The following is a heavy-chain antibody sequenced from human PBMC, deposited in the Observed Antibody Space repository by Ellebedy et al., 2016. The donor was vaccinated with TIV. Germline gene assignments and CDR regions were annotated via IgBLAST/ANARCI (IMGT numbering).Heavy chain of an antibody. D-gene: IGHD1/OR15-1a*01. CDR1: GGSISKSGYY. J-gene: IGHJ4*02. Sequence: MPSETLSLTCTVSGGSISKSGYYWGWIRQPPGKGLEWIGSIYYTGSTYYNPSLKSRVIISVDTSKNQFSLKLSSVTAADTAVYYCARAGITGTYYYFDYWGQGTLVTVSS. CDR2: IYYTGST. V-gene: IGHV4-39*07. CDR3: ARAGITGTYYYFDY.